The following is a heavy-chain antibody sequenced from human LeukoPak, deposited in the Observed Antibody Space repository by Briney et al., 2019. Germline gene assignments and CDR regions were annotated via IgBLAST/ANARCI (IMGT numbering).Heavy chain of an antibody. D-gene: IGHD2-21*01. V-gene: IGHV3-21*01. J-gene: IGHJ6*02. Sequence: TGGSLRLSCAVSGYTFSHYSMNWVRQAPGKGLEWVSSISSDSRYIYYADSLKGRFTISRHNAKNSLYLQMNSLIAEDTAVYYCATDYACYSLWYYYGLGVWGQGTTVTVSS. CDR3: ATDYACYSLWYYYGLGV. CDR1: GYTFSHYS. CDR2: ISSDSRYI.